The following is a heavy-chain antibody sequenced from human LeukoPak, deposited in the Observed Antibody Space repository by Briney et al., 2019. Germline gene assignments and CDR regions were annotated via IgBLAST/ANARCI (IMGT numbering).Heavy chain of an antibody. CDR3: ARGQVLRFLEWLLSPRYYFDY. CDR1: GGSFSGYY. D-gene: IGHD3-3*01. J-gene: IGHJ4*02. CDR2: IKHSGST. Sequence: SETLSLTCAVYGGSFSGYYWSWIRQPPGKGLEWIGEIKHSGSTNYNPSLKSRVTISVDTSKNQFSLKLSSVTAADTAVYYCARGQVLRFLEWLLSPRYYFDYWGQGTLVTVSS. V-gene: IGHV4-34*01.